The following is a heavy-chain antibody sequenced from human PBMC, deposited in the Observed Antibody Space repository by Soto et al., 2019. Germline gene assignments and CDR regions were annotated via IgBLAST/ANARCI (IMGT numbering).Heavy chain of an antibody. V-gene: IGHV2-70*04. Sequence: SGPTLVNPTQTLTLTCTFSGFSFTTSEMRVGWIRQPPGKALEWLARIDWDDDKFYSTPLKTRLTISKDTSKNLVVLTMTNMDPVDTATYYCAHIEVSGSAFDIWGQGTMVTVSS. J-gene: IGHJ3*02. D-gene: IGHD2-15*01. CDR3: AHIEVSGSAFDI. CDR1: GFSFTTSEMR. CDR2: IDWDDDK.